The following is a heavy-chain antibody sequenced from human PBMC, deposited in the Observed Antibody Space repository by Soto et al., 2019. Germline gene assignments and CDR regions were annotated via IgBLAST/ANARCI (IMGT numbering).Heavy chain of an antibody. J-gene: IGHJ2*01. CDR3: ARHSDFRYFDL. CDR2: IYYSGSP. CDR1: GGSISSSSYY. V-gene: IGHV4-39*01. Sequence: QLQLQESGPGLVKPSETLSLTCTVSGGSISSSSYYWGWIRQPPGKGLEWIGSIYYSGSPYYNPSLKSRVTISVDTCKNQFSLKLSSVTAADPAVYYCARHSDFRYFDLWGRGTLVTVSS. D-gene: IGHD2-21*02.